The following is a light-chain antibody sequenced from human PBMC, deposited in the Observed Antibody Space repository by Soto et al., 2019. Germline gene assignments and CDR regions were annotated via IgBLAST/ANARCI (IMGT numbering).Light chain of an antibody. V-gene: IGKV3-20*01. J-gene: IGKJ2*01. Sequence: IALTQSPGTLSLSPGERATLSCSASQRVSSNYVAWYQHKPGQAPRLLIHGASIRATGIPDTFSGSGSGTSFTLTISRLEPEEFAVYYCHQYGTLPYAFGQGTKLQIK. CDR3: HQYGTLPYA. CDR1: QRVSSNY. CDR2: GAS.